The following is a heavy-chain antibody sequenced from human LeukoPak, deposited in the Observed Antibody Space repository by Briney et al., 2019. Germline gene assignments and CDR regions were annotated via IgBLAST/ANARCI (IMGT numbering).Heavy chain of an antibody. CDR3: ARYDFWSGSYYYYMDV. CDR1: GYTFTSYG. Sequence: ASVKVSCKAPGYTFTSYGISWVRQAPGQGLEWMGWISAYNGNTNYAQKLQGRVTMTTDTSTSTAYMELRSLRSDDTAVYYCARYDFWSGSYYYYMDVWGKGTTVTVSS. V-gene: IGHV1-18*01. CDR2: ISAYNGNT. J-gene: IGHJ6*03. D-gene: IGHD3-3*01.